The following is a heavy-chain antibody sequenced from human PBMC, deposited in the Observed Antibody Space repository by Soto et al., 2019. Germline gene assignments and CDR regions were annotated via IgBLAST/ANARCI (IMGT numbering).Heavy chain of an antibody. CDR2: IIPIFGTA. CDR3: ARDQGITMVRGVIPTDWFDP. J-gene: IGHJ5*02. D-gene: IGHD3-10*01. V-gene: IGHV1-69*13. Sequence: ASVKVSCKASGYTFTGYYMHWVRQAPGQGLEWMGGIIPIFGTANYAQKFQGRVTITADESTSTAYMELSSLRSEDTAVYYCARDQGITMVRGVIPTDWFDPWGQGTLVTVSS. CDR1: GYTFTGYY.